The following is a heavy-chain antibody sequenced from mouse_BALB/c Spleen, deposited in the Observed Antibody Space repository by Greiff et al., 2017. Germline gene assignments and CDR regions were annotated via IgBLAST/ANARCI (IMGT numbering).Heavy chain of an antibody. Sequence: EVKVVESGGGLVQPGGSRKLSCAASGFTFSSFGMHWVRQAPEKGLEWVAYISSGSSTIYYADTVKGRFTISRDNPKNTLFLQMTSLRSEDTAMYYCARPPRTTVVEGYAMDYWGQGTSVTVSS. D-gene: IGHD1-1*01. CDR1: GFTFSSFG. CDR3: ARPPRTTVVEGYAMDY. CDR2: ISSGSSTI. V-gene: IGHV5-17*02. J-gene: IGHJ4*01.